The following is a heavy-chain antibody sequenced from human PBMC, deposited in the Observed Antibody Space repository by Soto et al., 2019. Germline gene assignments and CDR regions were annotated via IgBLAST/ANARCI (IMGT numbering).Heavy chain of an antibody. CDR1: GFPFSAYG. Sequence: QVELVESGGGVVQPGRSLRLSCAASGFPFSAYGMHWVRQAPGKGLEWVALIKNAGGATYYVDSVKGRFVISRDDSRHTLHMQINMRRAEDTSVYYCAKDLMVNDHYHQYGMAVRCKGTTVSVYS. CDR2: IKNAGGAT. J-gene: IGHJ6*04. V-gene: IGHV3-30*18. CDR3: AKDLMVNDHYHQYGMAV. D-gene: IGHD3-10*01.